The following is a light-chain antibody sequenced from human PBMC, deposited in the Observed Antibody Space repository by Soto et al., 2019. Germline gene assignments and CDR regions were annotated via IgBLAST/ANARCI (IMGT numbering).Light chain of an antibody. Sequence: DIVLTQSPGTLSLSLGERATLSCRASQSVPGNYLAWLQHRPGQAPRLLIHRASSRATGIPDRFSGSGSGTDFTLTITRLEPEDFAVYYCQQYTSPPWTLGQGTKVEIK. CDR2: RAS. V-gene: IGKV3-20*01. CDR1: QSVPGNY. J-gene: IGKJ1*01. CDR3: QQYTSPPWT.